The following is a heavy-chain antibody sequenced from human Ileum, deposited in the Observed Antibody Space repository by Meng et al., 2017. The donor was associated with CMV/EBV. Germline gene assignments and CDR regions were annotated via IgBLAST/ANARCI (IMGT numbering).Heavy chain of an antibody. D-gene: IGHD3/OR15-3a*01. J-gene: IGHJ4*02. CDR3: ATESQLPARMDF. Sequence: GESLKISCAASGFSFSTYDMHWVRQAPGKGLQWVAFIRFYGSNKSYADSVKGRFTISRDNSKNTLYLQMKSLRADDTAVYYCATESQLPARMDFWGPGTLVTVSS. CDR2: IRFYGSNK. V-gene: IGHV3-30*02. CDR1: GFSFSTYD.